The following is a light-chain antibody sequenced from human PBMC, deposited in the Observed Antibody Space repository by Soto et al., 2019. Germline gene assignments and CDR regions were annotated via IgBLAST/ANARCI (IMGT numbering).Light chain of an antibody. CDR3: LQDYNYPWT. CDR1: HGIRDD. Sequence: AIQMTQSPSSLSAPVGDRVTITCRVRHGIRDDLGWYRQKPGKAPKLLIYAASSLQSGVPSRFSGSGSDTDFTLTISSLQPEDFATYYCLQDYNYPWTFGQGTKVEIK. J-gene: IGKJ1*01. V-gene: IGKV1-6*01. CDR2: AAS.